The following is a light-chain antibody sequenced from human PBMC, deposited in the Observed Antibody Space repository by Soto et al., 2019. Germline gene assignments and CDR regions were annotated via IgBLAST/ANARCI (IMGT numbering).Light chain of an antibody. CDR3: QQYYIYPPA. V-gene: IGKV1-5*03. CDR1: RDVRIY. J-gene: IGKJ3*01. CDR2: QTS. Sequence: DIQMTQSPSTLSASVGDRVTITCRASRDVRIYLAWYQQKPGKAPKLLMYQTSTLEAGVPSRFSGSGSGTDFSLAISGLQPEDSATYFCQQYYIYPPAFGPGTKVEI.